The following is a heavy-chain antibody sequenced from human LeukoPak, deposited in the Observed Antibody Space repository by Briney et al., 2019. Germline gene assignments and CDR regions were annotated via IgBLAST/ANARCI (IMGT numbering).Heavy chain of an antibody. Sequence: PGGSLRLSCAASGFTFSDYYMSWIRQAPGKGLEWVSYISSSGSTIYYADSVKGRFTISRDNAKNSLYLQMNSLRAEDTAVYYCARDPWYDSSGYCIDYWGQGTLVTVSS. CDR2: ISSSGSTI. J-gene: IGHJ4*02. CDR3: ARDPWYDSSGYCIDY. CDR1: GFTFSDYY. V-gene: IGHV3-11*01. D-gene: IGHD3-22*01.